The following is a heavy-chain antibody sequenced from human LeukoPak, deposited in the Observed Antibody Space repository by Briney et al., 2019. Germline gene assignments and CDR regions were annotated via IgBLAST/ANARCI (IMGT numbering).Heavy chain of an antibody. V-gene: IGHV3-23*01. CDR2: INNDGDNS. Sequence: PGGSLRLSRAASGFTFSRYAMSWVRQAPGKGLEWVSAINNDGDNSFYADSVKGRFAISRDNSRNTLYLQMNSLRVEDTAVYYCAQQLGYCSGGSCYFTYWGQGTLVTVSS. CDR3: AQQLGYCSGGSCYFTY. D-gene: IGHD2-15*01. CDR1: GFTFSRYA. J-gene: IGHJ4*02.